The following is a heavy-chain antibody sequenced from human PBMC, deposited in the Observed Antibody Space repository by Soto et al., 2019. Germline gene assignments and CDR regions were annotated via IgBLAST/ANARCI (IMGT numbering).Heavy chain of an antibody. CDR1: GFSLTTTGVS. Sequence: HITLKESGPTLVKPTQTLTLTCTFSGFSLTTTGVSVGWIRQPPGKALEWLAIIYGDDDKRYSPSLKSRLAITKDTFNTQVVLTMTNMDSVDTATYYCAHRRARDCSAGSCNQGNDAFEVWGQGTMVTVSS. J-gene: IGHJ3*01. CDR2: IYGDDDK. D-gene: IGHD2-15*01. CDR3: AHRRARDCSAGSCNQGNDAFEV. V-gene: IGHV2-5*02.